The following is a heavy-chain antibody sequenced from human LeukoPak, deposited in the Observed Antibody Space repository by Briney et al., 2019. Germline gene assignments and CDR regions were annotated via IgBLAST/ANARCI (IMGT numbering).Heavy chain of an antibody. D-gene: IGHD7-27*01. CDR2: INPNRGGT. Sequence: GASVKVSCKASGYTFTGYYLHWVRQAPGQGLEWMGWINPNRGGTNYAQKFQGRVTMTRDTSISTAYMELSRLRSDDTAVYYCARLTGDRNWFDPWGQGTLVTVSS. CDR1: GYTFTGYY. CDR3: ARLTGDRNWFDP. V-gene: IGHV1-2*02. J-gene: IGHJ5*02.